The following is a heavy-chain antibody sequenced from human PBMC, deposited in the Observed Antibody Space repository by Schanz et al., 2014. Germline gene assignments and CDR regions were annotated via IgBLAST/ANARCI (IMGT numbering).Heavy chain of an antibody. CDR3: ARDRLECGAECYSVEVFEI. V-gene: IGHV1-69*09. D-gene: IGHD2-21*01. CDR2: IIPILGIA. CDR1: GYTFVSYS. J-gene: IGHJ4*02. Sequence: QVQLVQSGAEVKKPGASVKVSCKASGYTFVSYSMHWVRQAPGQGLEWMGRIIPILGIANYAQKFQGRGTITADTSTTTAYMELSGLRSEDTAVYYCARDRLECGAECYSVEVFEIWGQGTLVIVSS.